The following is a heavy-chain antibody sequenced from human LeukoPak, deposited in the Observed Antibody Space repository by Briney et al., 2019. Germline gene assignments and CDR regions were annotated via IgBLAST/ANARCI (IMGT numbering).Heavy chain of an antibody. CDR3: ARELGIVPVHDY. Sequence: GGTLRLSCAASGFIFSNYGMSWVRQAPGKGLEWVSAIRGNAGTTYYADSVKGRFTISRDNAKNSLYLQMNSLRAEDTAVYYCARELGIVPVHDYWGQGTLVTVSS. V-gene: IGHV3-23*01. CDR2: IRGNAGTT. CDR1: GFIFSNYG. J-gene: IGHJ4*02. D-gene: IGHD1-26*01.